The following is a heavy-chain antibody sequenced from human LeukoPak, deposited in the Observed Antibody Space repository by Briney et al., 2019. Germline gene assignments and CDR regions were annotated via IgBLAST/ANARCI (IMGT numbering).Heavy chain of an antibody. J-gene: IGHJ4*02. CDR1: GGSISSGGYY. Sequence: SETLSLTCTVSGGSISSGGYYWSWIRQHPGKGLEWIGYIYYSGSTYYNPSLKSRVTISVDTSKNQFSLKLSSVTAADTAVYYCAREAAAAAGTRQGGFDYWGQGTLVTVSS. CDR2: IYYSGST. V-gene: IGHV4-31*03. CDR3: AREAAAAAGTRQGGFDY. D-gene: IGHD6-13*01.